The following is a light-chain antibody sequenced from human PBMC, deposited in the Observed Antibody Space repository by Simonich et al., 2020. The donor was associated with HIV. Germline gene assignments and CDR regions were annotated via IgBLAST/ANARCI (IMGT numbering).Light chain of an antibody. V-gene: IGKV3-15*01. CDR2: GAS. CDR1: QSVSSN. Sequence: EIVMTQSPATLSVSPGERATLSCRASQSVSSNLAWYQQKPGQAPRLLIYGASTRANSIPARFSGSGSGTEFTLTISSMQSEDFAVYYCQQYNNWYTFGQGTKLEIK. J-gene: IGKJ2*01. CDR3: QQYNNWYT.